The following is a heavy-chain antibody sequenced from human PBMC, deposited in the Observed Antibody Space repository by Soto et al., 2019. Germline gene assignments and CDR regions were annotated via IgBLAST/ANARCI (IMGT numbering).Heavy chain of an antibody. Sequence: QVQLVQSGAEVRKPGSSVKVSCEASGGSFISYIFTWVRQAPGQRLEWMGRSIPIQGRADYALKFQDRVPITADRSTQTVYMALRRLRTKDTALYSCAKSLVFVDHDYMDVWGKGTTVTVSS. CDR3: AKSLVFVDHDYMDV. CDR1: GGSFISYI. D-gene: IGHD2-21*01. V-gene: IGHV1-69*02. CDR2: SIPIQGRA. J-gene: IGHJ6*03.